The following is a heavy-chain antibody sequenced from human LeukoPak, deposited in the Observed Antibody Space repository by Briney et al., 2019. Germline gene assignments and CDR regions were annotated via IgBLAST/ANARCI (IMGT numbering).Heavy chain of an antibody. J-gene: IGHJ3*02. V-gene: IGHV1-18*01. CDR3: ARSTSLDVYAFDI. Sequence: ASVKVSCKASGYTFNSYGISWVRRAPGQGLEWMGWISAYNANTNYAQKLQGRVTMTTDTSTSTAHMELRSLRSDDTAVYYCARSTSLDVYAFDIWGQGTMVTVSS. D-gene: IGHD1-1*01. CDR1: GYTFNSYG. CDR2: ISAYNANT.